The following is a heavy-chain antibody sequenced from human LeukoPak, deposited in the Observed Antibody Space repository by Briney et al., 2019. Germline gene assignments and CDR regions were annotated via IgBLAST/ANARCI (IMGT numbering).Heavy chain of an antibody. CDR2: INHSGST. CDR1: GGSFSGYY. V-gene: IGHV4-34*01. D-gene: IGHD3-22*01. Sequence: SETLSLTCAVYGGSFSGYYWSWIRQPPGKGLEWIGEINHSGSTNYNPSLKSRVTISVDSSKNQFSLKLGSVTAADTAVYYCARDGGYYDSSGYYYYYGMDVWGQGTTVIVS. J-gene: IGHJ6*02. CDR3: ARDGGYYDSSGYYYYYGMDV.